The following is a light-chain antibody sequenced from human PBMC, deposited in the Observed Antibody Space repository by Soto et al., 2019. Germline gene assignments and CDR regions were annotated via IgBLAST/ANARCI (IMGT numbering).Light chain of an antibody. V-gene: IGKV4-1*01. CDR1: QSVLYSSKNKNY. Sequence: DIVMTQSPDSLAVSLGERATINCKSSQSVLYSSKNKNYLAWYQQKPGQPPKLLIYWASTREPGVPDRFSGSGSGTDFTLTISSLQAEDVAVYYCQQYYSTPLTFGGGTEVEIK. CDR2: WAS. J-gene: IGKJ4*01. CDR3: QQYYSTPLT.